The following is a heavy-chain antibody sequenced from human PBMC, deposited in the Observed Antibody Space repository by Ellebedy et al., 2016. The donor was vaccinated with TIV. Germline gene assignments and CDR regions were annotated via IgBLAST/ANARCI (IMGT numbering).Heavy chain of an antibody. Sequence: GESLKISCAASGFNLSTYSMNWVRQAPGKGLEWVGRIKSKTDGGTTDYAAPVKGRFTVSRDDSKNTLYLQMNSLKIEDTAVYYCTTDSMMTTVSAYPVDYWGQGTLVTVSS. V-gene: IGHV3-15*07. CDR1: GFNLSTYS. D-gene: IGHD4-17*01. J-gene: IGHJ4*02. CDR2: IKSKTDGGTT. CDR3: TTDSMMTTVSAYPVDY.